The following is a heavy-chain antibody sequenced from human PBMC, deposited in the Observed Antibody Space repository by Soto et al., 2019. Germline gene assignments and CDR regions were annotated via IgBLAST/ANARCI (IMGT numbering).Heavy chain of an antibody. CDR3: ARDLGAFDI. D-gene: IGHD7-27*01. Sequence: QVQLQQSGPGLVKPSQTLSLTCAVFGDSVSSNTAAWTWIRQSPSRGLEWLGRTYYRSKWYNDYAVSVKRRITINPDTSRNQFSLQLNSVTPEDTAVYYCARDLGAFDIWGQGTMVTVSS. CDR2: TYYRSKWYN. V-gene: IGHV6-1*01. CDR1: GDSVSSNTAA. J-gene: IGHJ3*02.